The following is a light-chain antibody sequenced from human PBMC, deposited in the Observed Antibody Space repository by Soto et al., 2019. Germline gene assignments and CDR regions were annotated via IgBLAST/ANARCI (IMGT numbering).Light chain of an antibody. V-gene: IGKV3-15*01. J-gene: IGKJ2*01. CDR3: QQYNNRPPRYT. CDR1: QSVSSN. Sequence: EIVMTQSPATLSVSPGERATLSCRASQSVSSNLAWYQQKRGQAPRLLIYGASTRATGIPARFSGSGSGTEFTLTISSLQSEDFAVYYCQQYNNRPPRYTFGQGTKLEIK. CDR2: GAS.